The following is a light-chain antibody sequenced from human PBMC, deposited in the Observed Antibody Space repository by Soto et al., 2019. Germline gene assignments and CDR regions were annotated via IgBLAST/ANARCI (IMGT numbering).Light chain of an antibody. Sequence: QSVLTQPASVSGSPGQSITISCTGTSSDVGGYNYVSWYQQQSGKAPKLMIHEVSNRPSGVSNRFSGSKSGNTASLTISGLQTEDEAVYYCGSYTSSSNYVFGTGTQLTVL. J-gene: IGLJ1*01. CDR3: GSYTSSSNYV. CDR1: SSDVGGYNY. CDR2: EVS. V-gene: IGLV2-14*01.